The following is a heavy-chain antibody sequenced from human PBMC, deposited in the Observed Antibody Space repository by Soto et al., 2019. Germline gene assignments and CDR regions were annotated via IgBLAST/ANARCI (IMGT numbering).Heavy chain of an antibody. CDR1: GFTFSSYG. Sequence: QVQLVESGGGVVQPGRSLRLSCAASGFTFSSYGMQWVRQAPGKGLEWVAVISYDGSNKYYADSVKGRFTISRDNSKNTLYLQMNSLRAEETAVYYCAKGGKGYYYGMDVWGQGTTVTVSS. CDR2: ISYDGSNK. CDR3: AKGGKGYYYGMDV. J-gene: IGHJ6*02. V-gene: IGHV3-30*18.